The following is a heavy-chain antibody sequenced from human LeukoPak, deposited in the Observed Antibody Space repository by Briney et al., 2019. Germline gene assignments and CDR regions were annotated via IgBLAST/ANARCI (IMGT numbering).Heavy chain of an antibody. CDR3: ARGARLEMATISDY. CDR1: GFTSSSYS. Sequence: TGGSLRLSCAASGFTSSSYSMNWVRQAPGKGLEWVSSISSSSSYIYYADSVKGRFTISRDNAKNSLYLQMNSLRAEDTAVYYCARGARLEMATISDYWGQGTLVTVSS. CDR2: ISSSSSYI. J-gene: IGHJ4*02. V-gene: IGHV3-21*01. D-gene: IGHD5-24*01.